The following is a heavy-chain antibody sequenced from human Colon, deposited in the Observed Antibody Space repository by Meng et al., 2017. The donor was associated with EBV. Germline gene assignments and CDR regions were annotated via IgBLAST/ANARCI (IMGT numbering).Heavy chain of an antibody. V-gene: IGHV4-34*01. J-gene: IGHJ5*02. Sequence: QVHVQQWGAGLLKPSETLSRSCAVYGGSFRDYYWTWIRHPPGKGLEWIGEIDHRGNTKYNPSLKSRVTISLDTSKKQFSLKVSSVTAADSAVYYCARRGPSGNFSPWSQGALVTVSS. CDR1: GGSFRDYY. D-gene: IGHD3-10*01. CDR3: ARRGPSGNFSP. CDR2: IDHRGNT.